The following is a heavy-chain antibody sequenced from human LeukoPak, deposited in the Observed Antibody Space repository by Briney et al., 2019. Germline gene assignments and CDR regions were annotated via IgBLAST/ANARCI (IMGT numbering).Heavy chain of an antibody. CDR3: ASFSGYSYGLQAFY. J-gene: IGHJ4*02. D-gene: IGHD5-18*01. V-gene: IGHV3-33*01. CDR2: IWYDGSNK. CDR1: GFTFSSYG. Sequence: GRSLRLSCAASGFTFSSYGMHWVRQAPGRGLEWVAVIWYDGSNKYYADSVKGRFTISRDNSKNTLYLLMNSLRAEDTAVYYCASFSGYSYGLQAFYWGQGTLVTVSS.